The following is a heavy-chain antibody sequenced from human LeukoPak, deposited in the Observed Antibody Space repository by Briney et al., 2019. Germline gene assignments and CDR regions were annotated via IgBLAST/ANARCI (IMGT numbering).Heavy chain of an antibody. J-gene: IGHJ4*02. CDR2: IYHSGST. CDR1: GYSISSGYY. V-gene: IGHV4-38-2*02. CDR3: ARRNVLLWFGDLGPFDY. D-gene: IGHD3-10*01. Sequence: PSETLSLTCTVSGYSISSGYYWGWIRQPPGKGLEWIGSIYHSGSTYYNPSLKSRVTISVDTSKNQFSLKLSSVTAADTAVYYCARRNVLLWFGDLGPFDYWGQGTLVTVSS.